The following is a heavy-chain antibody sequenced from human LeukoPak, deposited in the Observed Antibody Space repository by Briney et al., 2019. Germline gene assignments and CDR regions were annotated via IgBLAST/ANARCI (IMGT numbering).Heavy chain of an antibody. CDR1: GGSIGTSY. D-gene: IGHD6-19*01. Sequence: PSETLSLTCIVSGGSIGTSYWNWIRQPPGKGLEWIGYIYYSGSTNYNPSLKSRVTISVDTSKNQFSLKLSSVTAADTAVYFCARQLRGEAVAGHLQPFDYWGQGTLVTVSS. CDR3: ARQLRGEAVAGHLQPFDY. CDR2: IYYSGST. V-gene: IGHV4-59*08. J-gene: IGHJ4*02.